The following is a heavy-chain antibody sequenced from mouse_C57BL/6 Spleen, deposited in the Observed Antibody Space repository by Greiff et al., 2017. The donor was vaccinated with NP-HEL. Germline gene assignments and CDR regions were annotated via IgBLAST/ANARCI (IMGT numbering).Heavy chain of an antibody. CDR3: ASLTGY. Sequence: EVMLVESGGGLVQPGGSLKLSCAASGFTFSDYGMAWVRQAPRKGPEWVAFISNLAYSIYYADTVTGRFTIAIENAKNTLYLEMSSLRSEDTAMYYCASLTGYWGQGTLVTVSA. D-gene: IGHD4-1*01. J-gene: IGHJ3*02. CDR1: GFTFSDYG. V-gene: IGHV5-15*04. CDR2: ISNLAYSI.